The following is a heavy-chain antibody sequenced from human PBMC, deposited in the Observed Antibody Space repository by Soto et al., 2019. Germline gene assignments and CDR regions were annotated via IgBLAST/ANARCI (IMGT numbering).Heavy chain of an antibody. Sequence: SVKVSCKASGDNFSSYAISWVRQAPGQGLEWMGGIIPIFGTANYAQKFQGRVTITADESTSTAYMELSSLRSEDTAVYYCARIIPVVASPQGWFDPWGQGTLVTVSS. CDR3: ARIIPVVASPQGWFDP. J-gene: IGHJ5*02. CDR1: GDNFSSYA. D-gene: IGHD2-15*01. CDR2: IIPIFGTA. V-gene: IGHV1-69*13.